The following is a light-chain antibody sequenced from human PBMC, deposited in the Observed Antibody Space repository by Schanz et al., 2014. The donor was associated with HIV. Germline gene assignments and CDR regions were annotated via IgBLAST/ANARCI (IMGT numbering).Light chain of an antibody. CDR1: QDIRND. CDR3: QQYHSSAWT. V-gene: IGKV1-6*02. J-gene: IGKJ1*01. Sequence: IQMPQSPSSLSASVGDRVTITCRARQDIRNDLGWYQHRPGKAPKLLIYAASSLQSGVPSRFSGNGSGTDFTLTLGSLQPDDSATYYCQQYHSSAWTFGQGTRLEIK. CDR2: AAS.